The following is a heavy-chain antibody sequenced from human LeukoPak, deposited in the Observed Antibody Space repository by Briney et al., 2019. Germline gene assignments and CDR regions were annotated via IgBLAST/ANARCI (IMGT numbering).Heavy chain of an antibody. CDR1: GFIASSNY. J-gene: IGHJ4*02. Sequence: GGSMRLSCTASGFIASSNYMSWVRQAPGKGLEWVSLIYSGGSTYYADAVKGRFTISRDNSKNTLYLQVNSLRAEDTALYYCVKGDSSGWFWGQGTLVTVSS. V-gene: IGHV3-53*01. D-gene: IGHD6-19*01. CDR2: IYSGGST. CDR3: VKGDSSGWF.